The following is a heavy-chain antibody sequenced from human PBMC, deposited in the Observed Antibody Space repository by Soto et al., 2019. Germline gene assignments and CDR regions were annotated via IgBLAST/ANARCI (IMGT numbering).Heavy chain of an antibody. CDR3: AKGPDGSGYYHNWFDS. CDR2: ISRTGDSA. Sequence: EVHLLESGGALVQPGGSLTLSCAASGFSFSDYAMSWVRQAPGKGLEWVSSISRTGDSAYYADPVKGRFAISRDRSKNRLSLQMNSLRVEDTAVYYCAKGPDGSGYYHNWFDSWGQGTLITVSS. V-gene: IGHV3-23*01. D-gene: IGHD3-22*01. J-gene: IGHJ5*01. CDR1: GFSFSDYA.